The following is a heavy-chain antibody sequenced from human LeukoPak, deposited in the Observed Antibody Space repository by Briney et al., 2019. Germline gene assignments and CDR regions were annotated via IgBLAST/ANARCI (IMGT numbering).Heavy chain of an antibody. CDR1: GGTFSSYA. CDR3: ARETPGYMDFWSGYRKRFLDY. D-gene: IGHD3-3*01. V-gene: IGHV1-69*04. Sequence: ASVKVSCKASGGTFSSYAISWVRQAPGQGLEWMGRIIPILGIANYAQKFQGRVTITADKSTSTAYMELSSLRSEDTAVYYCARETPGYMDFWSGYRKRFLDYWGQGTLVTVSS. CDR2: IIPILGIA. J-gene: IGHJ4*02.